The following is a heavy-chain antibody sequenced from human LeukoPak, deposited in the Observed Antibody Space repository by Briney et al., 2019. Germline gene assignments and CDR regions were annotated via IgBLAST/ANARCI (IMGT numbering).Heavy chain of an antibody. Sequence: GRSLRLSCTASGFTFGDYLMSWFRQAPGKGLEWIGFISGGTTEYAASVKGRFTISRDDSTSIAYLQMSSLTTEDTAVYYCSRGSGWLSVYWGQGTLVTVSS. D-gene: IGHD6-19*01. CDR2: ISGGTT. J-gene: IGHJ4*02. CDR1: GFTFGDYL. V-gene: IGHV3-49*03. CDR3: SRGSGWLSVY.